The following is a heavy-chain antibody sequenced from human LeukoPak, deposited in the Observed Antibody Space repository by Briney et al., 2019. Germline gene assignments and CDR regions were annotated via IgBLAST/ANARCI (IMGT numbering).Heavy chain of an antibody. V-gene: IGHV3-48*04. Sequence: PGGSLRLSCAASGFTFSSYSMNWVRQAPGKGLEWVSYISSSSSTIYYADSVKGRFTISRDNAKNSLYLQMNSLRAEDTAVYYCARKKTTTVTTLNAFDIWGQGTMVTVSS. CDR2: ISSSSSTI. D-gene: IGHD4-17*01. J-gene: IGHJ3*02. CDR1: GFTFSSYS. CDR3: ARKKTTTVTTLNAFDI.